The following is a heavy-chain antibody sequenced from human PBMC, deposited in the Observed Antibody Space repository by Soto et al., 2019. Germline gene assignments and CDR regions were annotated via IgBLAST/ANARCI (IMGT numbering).Heavy chain of an antibody. J-gene: IGHJ5*02. CDR1: GFSISDYY. CDR3: AGDQGGTYQNWFDP. CDR2: ISQSYSYT. V-gene: IGHV3-11*06. Sequence: GGSLRLSCAASGFSISDYYMSWIRQAPGKGLEWLAYISQSYSYTNYADSVKGRFTISRDNANDSVYLQMNSLRVDDSAIYYCAGDQGGTYQNWFDPWGQGALVTVSS. D-gene: IGHD1-26*01.